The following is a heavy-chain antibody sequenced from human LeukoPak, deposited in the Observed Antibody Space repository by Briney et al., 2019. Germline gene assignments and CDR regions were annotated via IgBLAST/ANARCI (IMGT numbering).Heavy chain of an antibody. V-gene: IGHV3-23*01. D-gene: IGHD2-21*01. J-gene: IGHJ4*02. CDR2: ISGSGGST. CDR3: AKDFRIGYSAHFDY. CDR1: GFTFSSYA. Sequence: GGSLRLSCAASGFTFSSYAMSWVRQAPGKGLELVSAISGSGGSTYYADSVKARFSISRDNSKNTLYLQMDSLRGEDTAVYYCAKDFRIGYSAHFDYWGQGALVTVSS.